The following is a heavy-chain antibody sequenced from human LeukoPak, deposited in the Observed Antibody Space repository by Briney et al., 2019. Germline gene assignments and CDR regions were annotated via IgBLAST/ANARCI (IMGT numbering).Heavy chain of an antibody. J-gene: IGHJ4*02. CDR3: TWMATVLTVDY. Sequence: NLGEPRRPSLVLSGLPFEDVWMSWVRQAPGKGLEWVGRITKVGTTDYATPVKGRFTISRDNSKTTFYFHMNSLRTDDTSIYYCTWMATVLTVDYWGQGTLVSVSS. D-gene: IGHD4/OR15-4a*01. CDR1: GLPFEDVW. V-gene: IGHV3-15*01. CDR2: ITKVGTT.